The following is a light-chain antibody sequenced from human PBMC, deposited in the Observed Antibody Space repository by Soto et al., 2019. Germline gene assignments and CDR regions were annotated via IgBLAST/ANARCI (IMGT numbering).Light chain of an antibody. CDR3: QQYGSSPGT. CDR1: KSVSSSY. Sequence: EIVLTQSPGTLSLSPGERATLSSRASKSVSSSYLAWYQQKPGQAPRLLIYGASSRATGIPDRFSGSGSGTDFTLTISRLEPEDFAVYYCQQYGSSPGTFGQGTKVEI. J-gene: IGKJ1*01. CDR2: GAS. V-gene: IGKV3-20*01.